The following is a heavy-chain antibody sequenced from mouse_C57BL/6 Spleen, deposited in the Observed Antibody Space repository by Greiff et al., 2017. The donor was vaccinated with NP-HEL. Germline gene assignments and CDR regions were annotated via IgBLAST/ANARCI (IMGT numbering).Heavy chain of an antibody. CDR2: ISYSGST. J-gene: IGHJ2*01. V-gene: IGHV3-1*01. CDR3: ARENYCSGYFDY. D-gene: IGHD1-1*01. CDR1: GYSITSGYD. Sequence: VQLKESGPGMVKPSQSLSLTCTVTGYSITSGYDWHWIRHFPGNKLEWMGYISYSGSTNYNPSLKSRISITHDTSKNHFFLKLNSVTTEDTATYYCARENYCSGYFDYWGQGTTLTVSS.